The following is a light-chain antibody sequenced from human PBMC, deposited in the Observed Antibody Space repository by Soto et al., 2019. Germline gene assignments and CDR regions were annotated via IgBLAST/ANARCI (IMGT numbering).Light chain of an antibody. CDR1: QSISSW. J-gene: IGKJ1*01. V-gene: IGKV1-5*01. CDR3: QQYNSYSRT. CDR2: DAS. Sequence: DIQMTQSPSTLSASLGDRFTITVRASQSISSWLAWYQQKPGKAPKLLIYDASSLESGVPSRFSGSGSGTEFTLTISSLQPDDFATYYCQQYNSYSRTFGQGTKVDI.